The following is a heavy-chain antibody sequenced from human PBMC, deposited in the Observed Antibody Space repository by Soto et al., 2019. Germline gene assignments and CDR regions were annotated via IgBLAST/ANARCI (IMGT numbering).Heavy chain of an antibody. CDR2: ISSDGSST. Sequence: EVQLVESGGGLVQPGGSLRLSCAASGFTFRSYWMHWVRQAPGKGLAWVARISSDGSSTSYADSVKGRFTISRDNAKNTVYLQMNSLRAEDTAVYYCALKHSTSWAYFYYYMDVWGKGTTVTVSS. D-gene: IGHD2-2*01. V-gene: IGHV3-74*01. CDR1: GFTFRSYW. J-gene: IGHJ6*03. CDR3: ALKHSTSWAYFYYYMDV.